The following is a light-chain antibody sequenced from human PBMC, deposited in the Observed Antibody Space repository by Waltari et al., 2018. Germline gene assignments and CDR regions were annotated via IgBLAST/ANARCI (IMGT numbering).Light chain of an antibody. CDR3: QVWDSSAVV. CDR1: NIGSKN. V-gene: IGLV3-9*01. J-gene: IGLJ2*01. Sequence: SYELTQPLPVSVALGQTARIPCGENNIGSKNVHWYKQKPGQAPVLVIYRDSKRPSAIPERFSGSNSGNTATRTISRAQAGDEADYYCQVWDSSAVVFGGGTNLIVL. CDR2: RDS.